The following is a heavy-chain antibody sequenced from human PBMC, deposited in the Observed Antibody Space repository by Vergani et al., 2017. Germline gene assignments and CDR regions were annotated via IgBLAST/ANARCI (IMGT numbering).Heavy chain of an antibody. CDR1: GFTFSSYG. D-gene: IGHD1-1*01. CDR3: AKDLGTPTPYGMDV. CDR2: IRYDGSNK. Sequence: QVQLVESGGGVVQPGGSLRLSCAASGFTFSSYGMHWVRQAPGKGLEWVAFIRYDGSNKYYADSVKGRFTISRDNSKNTLYLQMNSLRAEDTAVYYCAKDLGTPTPYGMDVWGQGTTVTVSS. J-gene: IGHJ6*02. V-gene: IGHV3-30*02.